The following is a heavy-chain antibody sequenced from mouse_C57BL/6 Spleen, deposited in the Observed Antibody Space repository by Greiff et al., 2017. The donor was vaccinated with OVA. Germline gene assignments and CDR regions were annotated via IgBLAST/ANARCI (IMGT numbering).Heavy chain of an antibody. CDR2: ISSGGSYT. J-gene: IGHJ4*01. CDR3: ARHPITTVVAYYAMDY. V-gene: IGHV5-6*01. Sequence: EVQGVESGGDLVKPGGSLKLSCAASGFTFSSYGMSWVRQTPDKRLEWVATISSGGSYTYYPDSVKGRFTISRDNAKNTLYLQMSSLKSEDTAMYYCARHPITTVVAYYAMDYWGQGTSVTVSS. D-gene: IGHD1-1*01. CDR1: GFTFSSYG.